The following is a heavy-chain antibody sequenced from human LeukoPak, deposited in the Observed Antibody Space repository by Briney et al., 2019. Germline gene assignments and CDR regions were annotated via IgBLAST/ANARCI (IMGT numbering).Heavy chain of an antibody. CDR1: GGSISSSSYY. J-gene: IGHJ5*02. D-gene: IGHD6-19*01. CDR2: IYYSGST. V-gene: IGHV4-39*07. CDR3: ARFQYSSGWQQWWFDP. Sequence: SETLSLTCTVSGGSISSSSYYWGWIRQPPGKGLEWIGSIYYSGSTNYNPSLKSRVTISVDTSKNQFSLKLSSVTAADTAVYYCARFQYSSGWQQWWFDPWGQGTLVTVSS.